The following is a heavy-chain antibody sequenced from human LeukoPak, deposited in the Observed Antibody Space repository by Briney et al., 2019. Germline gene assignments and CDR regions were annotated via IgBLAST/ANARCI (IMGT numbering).Heavy chain of an antibody. CDR2: THYSGST. J-gene: IGHJ5*02. CDR1: GGSISSNSYY. CDR3: ARWNYGSGSYYHSNWFDP. V-gene: IGHV4-39*01. D-gene: IGHD3-10*01. Sequence: SETLSLTCTVSGGSISSNSYYWCWICQPPGRGLEWIGSTHYSGSTYYNPPLKSRVTISVDTSKSQISLKLSSVTAADTAVYYCARWNYGSGSYYHSNWFDPWGQGTLVTVSS.